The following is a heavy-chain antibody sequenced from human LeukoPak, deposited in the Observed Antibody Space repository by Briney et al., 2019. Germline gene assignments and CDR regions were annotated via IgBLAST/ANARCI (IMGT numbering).Heavy chain of an antibody. CDR3: ARDGSGYDFDY. V-gene: IGHV3-21*01. CDR1: GFTFSSYS. Sequence: PGGSLRLSCAASGFTFSSYSMNWVRQAPGKGLEWVSSISSSSSYIYYADSVKGRFTISRDNAKNSLYLQMNSLRAEDTAAYYCARDGSGYDFDYWGQGTLVTVSS. CDR2: ISSSSSYI. J-gene: IGHJ4*02. D-gene: IGHD5-12*01.